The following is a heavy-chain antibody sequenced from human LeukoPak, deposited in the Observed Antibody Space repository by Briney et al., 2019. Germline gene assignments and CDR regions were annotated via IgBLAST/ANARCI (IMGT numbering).Heavy chain of an antibody. V-gene: IGHV3-13*01. CDR3: ARGLTDWEYMDV. CDR2: IGSGGDT. Sequence: GGSLRLSCEASGFTFNPFDMHWVRQAPGKGLEWVSGIGSGGDTHSVDSVKGRFTISRDNVGSLLLLQMNSLRAGDTAVYFCARGLTDWEYMDVWGKGTSVTVSS. CDR1: GFTFNPFD. J-gene: IGHJ6*03. D-gene: IGHD3-9*01.